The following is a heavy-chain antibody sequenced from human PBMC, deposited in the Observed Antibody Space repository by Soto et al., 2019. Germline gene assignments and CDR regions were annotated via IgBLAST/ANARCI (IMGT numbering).Heavy chain of an antibody. CDR1: AFTFSDYY. CDR2: ISSSGTGI. Sequence: QVQLVESGGGLVKPGGSLRLSCVASAFTFSDYYMTWIRQAPGKGLEWVSYISSSGTGIYYPDSVKGRFTISRDNAKNSLYLQMSSLRAEDTAVYYCARAYSDAFDIWGQGTTVTVSS. CDR3: ARAYSDAFDI. V-gene: IGHV3-11*01. D-gene: IGHD2-15*01. J-gene: IGHJ3*02.